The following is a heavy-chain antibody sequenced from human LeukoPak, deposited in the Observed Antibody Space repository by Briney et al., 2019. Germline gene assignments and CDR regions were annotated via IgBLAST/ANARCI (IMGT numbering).Heavy chain of an antibody. J-gene: IGHJ4*02. CDR2: ISYDGSNK. Sequence: GGSLRFSCAASGFTFSSYAMHRVHEAPGKALDWVAVISYDGSNKYYADSVKGRFTISRDNSKNTLYLQMNSLRAEDTAVYYCARETDDYGDSWGQGTLVTVSS. V-gene: IGHV3-30-3*01. D-gene: IGHD2-21*02. CDR1: GFTFSSYA. CDR3: ARETDDYGDS.